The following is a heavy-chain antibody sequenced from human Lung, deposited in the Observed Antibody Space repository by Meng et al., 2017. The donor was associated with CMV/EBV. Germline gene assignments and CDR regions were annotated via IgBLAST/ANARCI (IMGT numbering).Heavy chain of an antibody. Sequence: ASXXVSXKASGYTFTSYDITWVRQAPGKGLEWMGWISTYNDNTNYAQKLQGRVTVTTDTSTSTAYMELRSLTSDDTAVYYCARYCGRTTCSNYYNAMDVWXQGTTVTVSS. CDR3: ARYCGRTTCSNYYNAMDV. CDR2: ISTYNDNT. D-gene: IGHD2-2*01. V-gene: IGHV1-18*01. CDR1: GYTFTSYD. J-gene: IGHJ6*02.